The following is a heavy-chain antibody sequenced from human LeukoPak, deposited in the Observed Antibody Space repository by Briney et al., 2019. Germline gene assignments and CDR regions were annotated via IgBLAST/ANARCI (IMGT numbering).Heavy chain of an antibody. V-gene: IGHV4-39*07. CDR2: IYYSGGT. CDR1: GFTFSSYTI. D-gene: IGHD6-19*01. Sequence: PGGSLRLSCAASGFTFSSYTINWVRQAPGKGLEWIGSIYYSGGTYYNPSLKSRVTISVDTSKNQFSLRLSSVTAADTAVYYCARHYGPKYSSGWYADYWGQGTLVTVSS. J-gene: IGHJ4*02. CDR3: ARHYGPKYSSGWYADY.